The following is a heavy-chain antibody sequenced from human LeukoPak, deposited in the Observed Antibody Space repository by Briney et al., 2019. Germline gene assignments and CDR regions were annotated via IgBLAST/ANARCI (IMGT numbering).Heavy chain of an antibody. CDR2: ISSSSSYI. V-gene: IGHV3-21*01. Sequence: GGSLRLSCAASGFTFSSYSMNWVRQAPGKGLEWVSSISSSSSYIYYADSAKGRFTISRDNAKNSLYLQMNSLRAEDTAVYYCARACIAVAGIVDYWGQGTLVTVSS. D-gene: IGHD6-19*01. CDR3: ARACIAVAGIVDY. J-gene: IGHJ4*02. CDR1: GFTFSSYS.